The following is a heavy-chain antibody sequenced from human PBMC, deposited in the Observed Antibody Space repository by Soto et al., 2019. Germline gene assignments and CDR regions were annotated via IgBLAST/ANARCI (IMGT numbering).Heavy chain of an antibody. CDR2: ITGNAANT. V-gene: IGHV3-23*01. CDR3: AKAARDCGGDCYPSYFDS. D-gene: IGHD2-21*02. J-gene: IGHJ4*02. CDR1: RFTFGGYA. Sequence: PGGSLRLSCSASRFTFGGYAMSWVRQAPGKGLEWVSGITGNAANTVYADSVKGRFTISRDNSKNALYLQLNSLRAEDTAVYFCAKAARDCGGDCYPSYFDSWGQGALVTVSS.